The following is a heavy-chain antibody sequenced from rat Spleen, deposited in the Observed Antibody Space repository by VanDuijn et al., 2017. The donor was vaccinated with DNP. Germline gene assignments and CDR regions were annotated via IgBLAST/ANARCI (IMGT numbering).Heavy chain of an antibody. J-gene: IGHJ2*01. CDR3: AKVGSPGYFDY. V-gene: IGHV5-31*01. CDR1: GFIFSNYW. CDR2: ITNTGDGS. Sequence: EVQLVESGGGPVQPGRSLKLSCVASGFIFSNYWMTWIRQAPGKGLEWVASITNTGDGSYYSDSVKGRFSISRDKAKSSLYLQMDSLRSEDTSTYYCAKVGSPGYFDYWGQGVMVTVSS. D-gene: IGHD5-1*01.